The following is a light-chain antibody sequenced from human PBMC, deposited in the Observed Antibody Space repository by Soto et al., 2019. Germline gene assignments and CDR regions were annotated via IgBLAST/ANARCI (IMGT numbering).Light chain of an antibody. J-gene: IGLJ1*01. CDR3: SSYTSSSTLYYV. Sequence: QSALTQPASVSRSPGQSITISCTGTSSDVGGYNYVSWYQQHPGKAPKLMIYDVSNRPSGVSNRFSGSKSGNTASLTISGLLAEDEADYYCSSYTSSSTLYYVFGTGTKLTVL. V-gene: IGLV2-14*03. CDR1: SSDVGGYNY. CDR2: DVS.